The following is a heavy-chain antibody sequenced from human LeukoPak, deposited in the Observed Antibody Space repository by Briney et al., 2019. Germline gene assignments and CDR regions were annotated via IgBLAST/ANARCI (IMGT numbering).Heavy chain of an antibody. D-gene: IGHD3-10*01. Sequence: PGGSLRLSCAASGFTFSSYSMNWVRQAPGKGLEWVPSISSSSSYIYYADSVKGRFTISRDNAKNSLYLQMNSLRAEDTAVYYCARDTTFYGSGSYYNGFDYWGQGTLVTVSS. J-gene: IGHJ4*02. CDR3: ARDTTFYGSGSYYNGFDY. V-gene: IGHV3-21*01. CDR1: GFTFSSYS. CDR2: ISSSSSYI.